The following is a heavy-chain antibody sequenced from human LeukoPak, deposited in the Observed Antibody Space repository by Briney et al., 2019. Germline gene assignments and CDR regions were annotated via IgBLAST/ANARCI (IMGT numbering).Heavy chain of an antibody. V-gene: IGHV3-30*04. J-gene: IGHJ4*02. CDR1: GFTFSTYA. Sequence: GGSLRLSCAASGFTFSTYAMHWVRQAPGKGLEWVAVISSDGSVKYYADSVKGRFTISRDYPKNTLYLQMNSLRAEDTAVYFCAKYSGSYYYPPNWDSWGQGTLVTVSS. CDR3: AKYSGSYYYPPNWDS. D-gene: IGHD1-26*01. CDR2: ISSDGSVK.